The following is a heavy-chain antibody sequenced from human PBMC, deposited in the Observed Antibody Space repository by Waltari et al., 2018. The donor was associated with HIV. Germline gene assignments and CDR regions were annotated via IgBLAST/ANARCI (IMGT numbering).Heavy chain of an antibody. CDR3: ARRSCSSTSCYARARGGMDV. V-gene: IGHV4-34*01. D-gene: IGHD2-2*01. CDR1: GGSFSGYY. CDR2: INHSGST. Sequence: QVQLQQWGAGLLKPSATLSLTCAVYGGSFSGYYWSWIRQPPGKGLEWIGEINHSGSTNYNPSLKSRVTISVDTSKNQFSLKLSSVTAADTAVYYCARRSCSSTSCYARARGGMDVWGQGTTVTVSS. J-gene: IGHJ6*02.